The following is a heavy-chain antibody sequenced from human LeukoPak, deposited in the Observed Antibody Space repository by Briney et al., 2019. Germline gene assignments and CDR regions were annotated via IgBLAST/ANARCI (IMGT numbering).Heavy chain of an antibody. V-gene: IGHV1-2*02. J-gene: IGHJ5*02. CDR2: INPNSGGT. CDR1: RYTFTGYY. D-gene: IGHD4-17*01. Sequence: ASVKVSCKASRYTFTGYYIHWLRQAPGQGLEWMGWINPNSGGTNYAQKFQGRVTMTWDTSISTAYMELSRLRSDDTAVYYCARSGDYGFNYFDPWGQGTLVTVSS. CDR3: ARSGDYGFNYFDP.